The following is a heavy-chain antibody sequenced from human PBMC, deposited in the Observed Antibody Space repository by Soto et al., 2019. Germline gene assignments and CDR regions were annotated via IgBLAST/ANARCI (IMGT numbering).Heavy chain of an antibody. D-gene: IGHD6-6*01. V-gene: IGHV4-59*01. CDR1: GGSMSGYY. Sequence: SETLSLTCRVSGGSMSGYYCSWIRQAPGKGLEWIGYVYYTGSTNYNPSLQSRVTISVDTSNKQFSLSLRLVTAADTAVYFCARSIAVPSSHIDHWGQGIRVTVSS. CDR3: ARSIAVPSSHIDH. CDR2: VYYTGST. J-gene: IGHJ4*02.